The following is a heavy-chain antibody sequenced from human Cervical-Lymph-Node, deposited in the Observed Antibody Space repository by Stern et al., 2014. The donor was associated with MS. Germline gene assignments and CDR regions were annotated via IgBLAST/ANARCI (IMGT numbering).Heavy chain of an antibody. CDR1: SYTFSSYG. CDR3: ARAYFDSYGLDV. Sequence: QVQLMQSGADVKKPGASVKVSCKASSYTFSSYGIAWVRQAPGQGLEWMGWISGYDVDTNYAPKLQGRVTLTTDPSTRTAYMERRSLRFDDTAVYYCARAYFDSYGLDVWGQGTTVTVSS. D-gene: IGHD3-9*01. V-gene: IGHV1-18*04. J-gene: IGHJ6*02. CDR2: ISGYDVDT.